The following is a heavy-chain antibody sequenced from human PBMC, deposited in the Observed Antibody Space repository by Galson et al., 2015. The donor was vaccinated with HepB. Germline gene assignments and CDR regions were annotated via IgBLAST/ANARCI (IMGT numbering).Heavy chain of an antibody. J-gene: IGHJ6*03. D-gene: IGHD2-2*01. V-gene: IGHV1-2*02. CDR2: INPNSGGT. CDR1: GYTFTGYY. CDR3: ARDSWEDIVVVPAARGYYYYMDV. Sequence: SVKVSCKASGYTFTGYYMHWVRQAPGQGLGWMGWINPNSGGTNYAQKFQGRVTMTRDTSISTAYMELSRLRSDDAAVYYCARDSWEDIVVVPAARGYYYYMDVWGKGTTVTVSS.